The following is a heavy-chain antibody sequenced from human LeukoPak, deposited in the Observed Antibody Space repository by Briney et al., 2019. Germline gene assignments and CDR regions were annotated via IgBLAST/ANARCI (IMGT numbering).Heavy chain of an antibody. V-gene: IGHV1-69*04. CDR1: GYTFSSYG. J-gene: IGHJ3*02. Sequence: SVKVSCKASGYTFSSYGISWVRQAPGQGLEWMGRIIPILGIANYAQKFQGRVTITADKSTSTAYMELSSLRSEDTAVYYCAREGTGYCSGGSCNDAFDIWGQGTMVTVSS. CDR2: IIPILGIA. CDR3: AREGTGYCSGGSCNDAFDI. D-gene: IGHD2-15*01.